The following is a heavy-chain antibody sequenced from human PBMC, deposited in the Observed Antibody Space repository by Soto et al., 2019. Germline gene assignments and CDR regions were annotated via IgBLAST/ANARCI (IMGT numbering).Heavy chain of an antibody. CDR3: AKDRGGSGWPEFDW. D-gene: IGHD6-19*01. CDR2: ITADGGGT. J-gene: IGHJ4*02. CDR1: ECIYIGYR. Sequence: GGSLRLSFTSSECIYIGYRMNWIRKAPGKGLEWISTITADGGGTFYADSVKGRFTISRDNSKNTLYLQMDNLRAEDTALYYCAKDRGGSGWPEFDWWGQGTQVTVSS. V-gene: IGHV3-23*01.